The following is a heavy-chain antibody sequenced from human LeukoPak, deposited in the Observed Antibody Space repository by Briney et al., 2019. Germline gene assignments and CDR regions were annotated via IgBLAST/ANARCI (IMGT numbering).Heavy chain of an antibody. V-gene: IGHV1-2*04. J-gene: IGHJ4*02. D-gene: IGHD1-1*01. CDR3: ARGLSYSWIHPGWFDY. CDR2: INPNSGGT. Sequence: SVTDSCKASGYTFTGYYMHWGRQAPGQGLEWMVWINPNSGGTNYAQKFQGWGTMTRHTSISTANMNLSRLRTDDTAVNSCARGLSYSWIHPGWFDYWGRGTLVSVSS. CDR1: GYTFTGYY.